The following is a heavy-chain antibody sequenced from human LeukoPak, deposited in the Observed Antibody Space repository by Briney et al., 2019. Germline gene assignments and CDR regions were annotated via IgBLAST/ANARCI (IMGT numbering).Heavy chain of an antibody. CDR2: INHSGST. CDR3: ARGPRSSGIAARLGATYFDY. D-gene: IGHD6-6*01. J-gene: IGHJ4*02. Sequence: PSETLSLTCAVYGGSFSGYYWSWIRQPPGKGLEWIGEINHSGSTNYNPTLKSRVTTSVDTSKNQFSLKLSSVTAADTAVYYCARGPRSSGIAARLGATYFDYWGQGTLVTVSS. CDR1: GGSFSGYY. V-gene: IGHV4-34*01.